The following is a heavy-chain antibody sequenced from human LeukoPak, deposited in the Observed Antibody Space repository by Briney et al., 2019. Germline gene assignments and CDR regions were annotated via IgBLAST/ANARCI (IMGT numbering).Heavy chain of an antibody. CDR3: ARDLVTVTKGFDI. Sequence: SETLSLTCAVSAASFSSHYWTWIRQSPGKGLEWIGYISYIGSTNYNPSLKSRVTISIDTSGNQFSLKLRSVTAADTAVYYCARDLVTVTKGFDIWGQGTMVSVSS. V-gene: IGHV4-59*11. J-gene: IGHJ3*02. CDR2: ISYIGST. D-gene: IGHD4-17*01. CDR1: AASFSSHY.